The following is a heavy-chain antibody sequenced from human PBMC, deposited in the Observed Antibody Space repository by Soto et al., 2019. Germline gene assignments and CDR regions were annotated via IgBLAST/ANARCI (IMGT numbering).Heavy chain of an antibody. CDR3: ARVKRWPQFGYYFDY. J-gene: IGHJ4*02. CDR2: INHSGST. CDR1: GGSFSGYY. Sequence: SETLSLTCAVYGGSFSGYYWSWIRQPPGKGLEWIGEINHSGSTNYNPSLKSRVTISVDTSKNQFSLKLSSVTAADTAVYYCARVKRWPQFGYYFDYWGQGTLVTVSS. D-gene: IGHD3-16*01. V-gene: IGHV4-34*01.